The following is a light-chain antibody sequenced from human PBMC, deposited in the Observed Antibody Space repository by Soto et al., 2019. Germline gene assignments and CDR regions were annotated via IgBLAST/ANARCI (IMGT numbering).Light chain of an antibody. J-gene: IGLJ3*02. CDR1: SSNIGNNY. V-gene: IGLV1-51*02. CDR3: GAWDSSLSAVV. CDR2: ESN. Sequence: QSVLTQPPSVSAAPGQKVTISCSGRSSNIGNNYVSWYQQLPGTAPKFLIYESNKRPSGIPDRFSGSKSGTSATLGITGLQTGDEGDYYWGAWDSSLSAVVFGGGTKVTVL.